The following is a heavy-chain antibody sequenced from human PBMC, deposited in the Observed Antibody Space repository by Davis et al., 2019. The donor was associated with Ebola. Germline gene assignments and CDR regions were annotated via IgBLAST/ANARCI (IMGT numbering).Heavy chain of an antibody. CDR3: AKGSYSSSFLYYYYYGMDV. J-gene: IGHJ6*02. V-gene: IGHV3-7*03. D-gene: IGHD6-6*01. Sequence: GGSLRLSCAASGFTFSSYWMSWVRQAPGKGLEWVANIKQDGSEKYYVDSVKGRFTISRDNSKNTLYLQMNSLRAEDTAVYYGAKGSYSSSFLYYYYYGMDVWGQGTTVTVSS. CDR2: IKQDGSEK. CDR1: GFTFSSYW.